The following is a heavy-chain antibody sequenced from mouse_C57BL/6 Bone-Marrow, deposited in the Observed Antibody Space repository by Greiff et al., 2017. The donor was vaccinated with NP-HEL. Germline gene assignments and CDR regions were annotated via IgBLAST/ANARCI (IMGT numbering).Heavy chain of an antibody. V-gene: IGHV1-39*01. CDR1: GYSFTDYN. J-gene: IGHJ4*01. D-gene: IGHD2-1*01. CDR3: ARYGRIYYGNYFYAMDY. CDR2: INPNYGTT. Sequence: VQLQQSGPELVKPGASVKISCKASGYSFTDYNMNWVKQSNGKSLEWIGVINPNYGTTSYNQKFKGKATLTVDQSSSTAYLQLNTLTSEDSAVYYFARYGRIYYGNYFYAMDYWGQGTSVTVSS.